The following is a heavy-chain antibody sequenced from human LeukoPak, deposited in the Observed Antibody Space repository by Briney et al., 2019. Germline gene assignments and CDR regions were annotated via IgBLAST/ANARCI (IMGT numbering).Heavy chain of an antibody. V-gene: IGHV4-38-2*02. D-gene: IGHD6-6*01. J-gene: IGHJ4*02. CDR2: IYHSGST. Sequence: PSETLSLTCAVSGYSISSGYYWGWIRQPPGKGRKWIGSIYHSGSTYYNPSLKSRVTISVDTSKNQFSLKLSSVTATDAAIYYCERERSSSSDYWGQGTLVTVSS. CDR1: GYSISSGYY. CDR3: ERERSSSSDY.